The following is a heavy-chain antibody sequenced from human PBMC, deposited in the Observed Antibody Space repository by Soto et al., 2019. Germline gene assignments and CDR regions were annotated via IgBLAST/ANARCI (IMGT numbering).Heavy chain of an antibody. CDR3: ARDDGSIAARPIYYYYGMDV. V-gene: IGHV3-30-3*01. CDR1: GFTFSSYA. D-gene: IGHD6-6*01. CDR2: ISYDGSNK. Sequence: QVQLVESGGGVVQPGRSLRLSCAASGFTFSSYAMHWVRQAPGKGLEWVAVISYDGSNKYYADSVKGRFTISRDNSKNTLYLQMNSLRAEDTAVYYCARDDGSIAARPIYYYYGMDVWGQGTTVTVSS. J-gene: IGHJ6*02.